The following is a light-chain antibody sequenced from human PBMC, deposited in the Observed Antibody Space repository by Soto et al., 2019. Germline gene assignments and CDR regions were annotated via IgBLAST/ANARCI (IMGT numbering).Light chain of an antibody. J-gene: IGKJ2*01. V-gene: IGKV1-39*01. CDR1: ETMIDY. CDR2: SAS. CDR3: QQSFSAPRT. Sequence: DIQMSQSPASLSAPVGDSVTITCRSSETMIDYLNWYQQQPGEAPKLLIFSASSLHSGVPSRFRGSGSVTYFTLSISSLPPEDFSTYFCQQSFSAPRTFGQGTQL.